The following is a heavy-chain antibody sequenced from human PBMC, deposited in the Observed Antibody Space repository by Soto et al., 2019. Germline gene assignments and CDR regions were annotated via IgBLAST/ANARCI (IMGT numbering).Heavy chain of an antibody. Sequence: EVQLVESGGGLVQPGGSLRLSCAASGFIFSDHYMDWVRQPPGKGLEWVGGTRNKANTYTTEYAASVKGRFTMSRDDSKNSLYLQMNSLKTEDTAVYYCARDLSGSDIVYWGQGTLVTVSS. V-gene: IGHV3-72*01. CDR3: ARDLSGSDIVY. J-gene: IGHJ4*02. D-gene: IGHD1-26*01. CDR2: TRNKANTYTT. CDR1: GFIFSDHY.